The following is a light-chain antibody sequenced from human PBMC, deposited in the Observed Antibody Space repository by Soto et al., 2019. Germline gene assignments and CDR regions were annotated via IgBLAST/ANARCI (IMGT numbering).Light chain of an antibody. CDR2: DAS. V-gene: IGKV1-39*01. J-gene: IGKJ1*01. Sequence: QMTQSPSSLSATVGDRVTNTCQASQNINNYLNWYQQKPGRAPKLLIYDASSLESGVPSRFSGSGSGTDFTLTISGLQPEDFATYYCQQSYSTPPWTFGQGTKVDIK. CDR3: QQSYSTPPWT. CDR1: QNINNY.